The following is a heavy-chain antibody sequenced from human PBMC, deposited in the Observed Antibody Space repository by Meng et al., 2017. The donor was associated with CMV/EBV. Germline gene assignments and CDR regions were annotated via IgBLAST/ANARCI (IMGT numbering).Heavy chain of an antibody. V-gene: IGHV1-2*02. Sequence: ASLKVSCKASGYTFTGYYIHWVRQAPGQGLEWMGWINPNTGGTNYAQKFQGRVTMTRDTSISTAYMELSRLRSDDTAVYYCARILVEPAAIYYGLDVWGQGTTVTVSS. CDR2: INPNTGGT. D-gene: IGHD2-2*01. CDR3: ARILVEPAAIYYGLDV. J-gene: IGHJ6*02. CDR1: GYTFTGYY.